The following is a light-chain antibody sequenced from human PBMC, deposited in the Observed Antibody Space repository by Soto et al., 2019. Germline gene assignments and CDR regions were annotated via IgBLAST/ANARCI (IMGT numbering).Light chain of an antibody. J-gene: IGKJ4*02. Sequence: DIQMTQSPSSVSASVGDRVTITCRASQDISSWLTWSQQKPGKAPKVLIYAASSLKSGVPSRFSGSGSGTDFTLSITSLQPEDFATYFCQQADSFPLTFGGGTRVEMK. CDR3: QQADSFPLT. CDR2: AAS. CDR1: QDISSW. V-gene: IGKV1-12*01.